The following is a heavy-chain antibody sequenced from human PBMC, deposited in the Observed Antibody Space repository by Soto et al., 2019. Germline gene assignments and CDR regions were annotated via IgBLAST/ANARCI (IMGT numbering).Heavy chain of an antibody. CDR3: ARSHPTLKYFDY. J-gene: IGHJ4*02. V-gene: IGHV3-74*01. Sequence: GGSLRLSCAASGFTFSSYWMHWVRQAPGKGLVWVSRINSDGSSTSYADSVKGRFTISRDNAKNTLYLQMNSLRAEDTAVYYCARSHPTLKYFDYWGQGTLVTVS. CDR2: INSDGSST. CDR1: GFTFSSYW.